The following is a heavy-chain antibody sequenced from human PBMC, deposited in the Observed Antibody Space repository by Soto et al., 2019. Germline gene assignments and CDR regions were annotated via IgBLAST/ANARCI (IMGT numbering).Heavy chain of an antibody. CDR3: ARDHSSGWTAFGYFQH. J-gene: IGHJ1*01. Sequence: GGSLRLSCAASGFTFSSYAMHWVRQAPGKGLEWVAVISYDGSNKYYADSVKGRFTISRDNSKNTLYLQMNSLRAEDTAVYYCARDHSSGWTAFGYFQHWGQGTLVTVSS. D-gene: IGHD6-19*01. V-gene: IGHV3-30-3*01. CDR1: GFTFSSYA. CDR2: ISYDGSNK.